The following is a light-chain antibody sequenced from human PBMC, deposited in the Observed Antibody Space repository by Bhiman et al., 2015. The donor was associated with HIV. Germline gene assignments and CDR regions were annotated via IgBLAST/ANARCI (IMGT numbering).Light chain of an antibody. CDR3: SSYTTSSTYV. CDR2: DVS. CDR1: SSDVGGYNY. Sequence: QSALTQPASVSGSPGQSITISCTGTSSDVGGYNYVSWYQQYPGKAPKLMIYDVSNRPSGVPNRFSCSKSDNTASLTISGLQAEDEADYYCSSYTTSSTYVFGTGTKVTVL. V-gene: IGLV2-14*03. J-gene: IGLJ1*01.